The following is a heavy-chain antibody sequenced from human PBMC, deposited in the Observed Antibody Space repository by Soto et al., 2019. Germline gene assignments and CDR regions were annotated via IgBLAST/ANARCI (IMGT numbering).Heavy chain of an antibody. J-gene: IGHJ3*02. V-gene: IGHV3-33*01. Sequence: QVQLAESGGGVVQPGKSLRLSCAASGFTFSKYGMHWVRQPPGKGLEWVAIIWYDGDKKYYADSVKGRFTISRDSSKNTLYLEMNSLRGEDTAVYYWARDSGVGAIYGAARYIWGQGTMVSVSS. CDR2: IWYDGDKK. D-gene: IGHD1-26*01. CDR3: ARDSGVGAIYGAARYI. CDR1: GFTFSKYG.